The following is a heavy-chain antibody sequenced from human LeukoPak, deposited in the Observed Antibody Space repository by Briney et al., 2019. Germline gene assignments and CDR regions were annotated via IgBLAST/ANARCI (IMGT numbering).Heavy chain of an antibody. Sequence: SETLSLTCTVSGYSISSGYYWGWIRQPPGKGLEWIGSIYHSGSTYYNPSLKSRVTISVDTSRNQFSLKLSSVTAADTAVYYCARLGREQIYYYHYMDVWGKGTTVTISS. CDR2: IYHSGST. V-gene: IGHV4-38-2*02. CDR3: ARLGREQIYYYHYMDV. CDR1: GYSISSGYY. J-gene: IGHJ6*03. D-gene: IGHD1-26*01.